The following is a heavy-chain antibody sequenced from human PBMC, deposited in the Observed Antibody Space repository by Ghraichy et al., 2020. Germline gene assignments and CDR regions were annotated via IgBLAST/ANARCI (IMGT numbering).Heavy chain of an antibody. CDR1: GGPVKTGSYY. Sequence: GSLRLSCTVSGGPVKTGSYYWSWIRQPPGKGLEWIGYVYYSGTTNYNPSLKSRVTMSVDTSKNQFSLRLTSVSAADTAVYYCARDHRYCRSYDCNSFDYWGRGTLVTVS. D-gene: IGHD2-2*01. CDR3: ARDHRYCRSYDCNSFDY. V-gene: IGHV4-61*01. CDR2: VYYSGTT. J-gene: IGHJ4*02.